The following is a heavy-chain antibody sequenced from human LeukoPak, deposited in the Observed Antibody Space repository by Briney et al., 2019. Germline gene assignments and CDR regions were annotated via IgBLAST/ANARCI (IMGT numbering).Heavy chain of an antibody. CDR3: ASLTEVSVTTVITSDY. Sequence: SETLSLTCAVYGGSFSGYYWSWIRQPPGKGLEWIGEINHSGSTNYNPSLKSRVTISVDTSENQFSLKLSSVTAADTAVYYCASLTEVSVTTVITSDYWGQGTLVTVSS. V-gene: IGHV4-34*01. CDR2: INHSGST. D-gene: IGHD4-17*01. J-gene: IGHJ4*02. CDR1: GGSFSGYY.